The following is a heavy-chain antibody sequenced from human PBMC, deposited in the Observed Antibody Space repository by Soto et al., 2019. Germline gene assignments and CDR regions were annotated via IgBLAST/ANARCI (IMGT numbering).Heavy chain of an antibody. CDR1: AVFISRGGYY. Sequence: PSDTLSLTCTFSAVFISRGGYYWNWIRQHPGKGLEWIGYMFYSGSTYYNPSLKSRVTISMDTSKNQFSLNLSSVTAADTALYYCAGGPARAGLIEVRHGREDWGKGIL. J-gene: IGHJ4*02. CDR2: MFYSGST. D-gene: IGHD3-22*01. CDR3: AGGPARAGLIEVRHGRED. V-gene: IGHV4-31*03.